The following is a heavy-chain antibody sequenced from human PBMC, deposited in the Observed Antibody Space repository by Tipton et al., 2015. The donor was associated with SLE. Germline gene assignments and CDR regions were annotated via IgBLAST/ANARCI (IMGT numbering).Heavy chain of an antibody. Sequence: SLRLSCAASGFTFSSYSMNWVRQAPGKGLEWVSSISRSSSYIYYADSVKGRFTISRDNAKNSLYLQMNSLRAEDTAVYYCAREGNYYDSSGIFDYWGQGTLVTVSS. CDR2: ISRSSSYI. CDR1: GFTFSSYS. V-gene: IGHV3-21*03. CDR3: AREGNYYDSSGIFDY. J-gene: IGHJ4*02. D-gene: IGHD3-22*01.